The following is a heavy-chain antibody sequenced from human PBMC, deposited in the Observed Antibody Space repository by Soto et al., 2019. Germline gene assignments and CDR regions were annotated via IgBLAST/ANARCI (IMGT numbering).Heavy chain of an antibody. V-gene: IGHV1-2*04. CDR3: ASTNNHPSLTSRGTISVDTSKNQFSLKLSSVTAADTAVYYCARLGQRYCSSTSCYTLDYYYYMDV. D-gene: IGHD3-10*01. J-gene: IGHJ6*03. CDR2: INPNSGGT. CDR1: GYTFTGYY. Sequence: GASVKVSCKASGYTFTGYYMHWVRQAPGQGLEWMGWINPNSGGTNYAQKFQGWVTMTRDTSISTAYMELSRLRSDDTAVYYCASTNNHPSLTSRGTISVDTSKNQFSLKLSSVTAADTAVYYCARLGQRYCSSTSCYTLDYYYYMDVWGKGTTVTVSS.